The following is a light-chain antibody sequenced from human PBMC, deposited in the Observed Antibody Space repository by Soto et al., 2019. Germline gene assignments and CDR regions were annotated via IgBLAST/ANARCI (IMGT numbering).Light chain of an antibody. V-gene: IGLV1-40*01. CDR1: SSNIGADSD. J-gene: IGLJ3*02. Sequence: QSVLTQPPSVSGAPGQRVTISCTGSSSNIGADSDVHWYQQLPGTAPKLFIYDNTNRPSGVPDRFSGSKSGTSASLAITGLQAEDEADYYCQSFDSSLSGRVFGGGTKLTVL. CDR3: QSFDSSLSGRV. CDR2: DNT.